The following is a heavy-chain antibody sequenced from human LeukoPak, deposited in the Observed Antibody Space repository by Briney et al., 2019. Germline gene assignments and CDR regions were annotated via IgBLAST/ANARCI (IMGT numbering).Heavy chain of an antibody. Sequence: GGSLRLSCAASGFTFSSYWMNWVRQAPGKGLEWVANIKQDGTEKYYVDSVKGRFTISRDNAKNSLYLQMNSLRVEDTAVYYCEKVANYYCGSETYYFFEHWGQGTPVTASS. CDR3: EKVANYYCGSETYYFFEH. CDR1: GFTFSSYW. D-gene: IGHD3-10*01. J-gene: IGHJ4*02. CDR2: IKQDGTEK. V-gene: IGHV3-7*01.